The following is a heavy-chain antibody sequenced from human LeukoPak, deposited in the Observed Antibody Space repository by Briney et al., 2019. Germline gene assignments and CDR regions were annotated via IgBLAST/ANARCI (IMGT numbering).Heavy chain of an antibody. CDR1: GFTFSDHA. J-gene: IGHJ4*02. CDR2: TSAGGDIT. Sequence: GGSLRLSCAASGFTFSDHAMTWVRQTLAKGLESVSSTSAGGDITHYAESVKGRFTISRDNSKSTLYLQMNSLRAEDTAIYFCAYLDSSGFHYGRLRYWGQGTPVTVSS. CDR3: AYLDSSGFHYGRLRY. D-gene: IGHD3-22*01. V-gene: IGHV3-23*01.